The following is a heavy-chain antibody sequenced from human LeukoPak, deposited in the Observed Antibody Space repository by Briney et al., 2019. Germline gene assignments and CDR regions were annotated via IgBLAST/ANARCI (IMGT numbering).Heavy chain of an antibody. CDR2: INPNSGGT. CDR1: GYTFTSYA. CDR3: ARVRMVRGVILGY. D-gene: IGHD3-10*01. J-gene: IGHJ4*02. Sequence: ASVKVSCKASGYTFTSYAMHWVRQAPGQGLEWMGWINPNSGGTNYAQKFQGRVTMTRDTSISTAYMELSRLRSDDTAVYYCARVRMVRGVILGYWGQGTLVTVSS. V-gene: IGHV1-2*02.